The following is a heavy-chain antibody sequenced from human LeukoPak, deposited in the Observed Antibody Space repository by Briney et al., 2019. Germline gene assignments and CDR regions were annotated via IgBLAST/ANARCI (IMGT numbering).Heavy chain of an antibody. CDR2: IYYSGST. CDR1: GGSISSSSYY. Sequence: PSETLSLTCTVSGGSISSSSYYWGWIRQPPGKGLEWIGSIYYSGSTYYNPSLKSRVTISVDTSKNQFSLKLGSVTAADTAVYYCARGRTRRIFGVVITSSASGINWFDPWGQGTLVTVSS. J-gene: IGHJ5*02. CDR3: ARGRTRRIFGVVITSSASGINWFDP. V-gene: IGHV4-39*01. D-gene: IGHD3-3*01.